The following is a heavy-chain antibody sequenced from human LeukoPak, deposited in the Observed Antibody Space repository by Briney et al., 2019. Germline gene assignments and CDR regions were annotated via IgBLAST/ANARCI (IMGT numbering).Heavy chain of an antibody. CDR1: GYTFTSYD. J-gene: IGHJ5*02. CDR3: ARGRRKIAAAGTGFDP. Sequence: ASVKVSCKASGYTFTSYDINWVRQATGQGLEWMGWMNPNSGNTGYAQKFQGRVTITRNTSISTAYMELSSLRSEDTAVYYCARGRRKIAAAGTGFDPWGQGTLVTVSS. CDR2: MNPNSGNT. V-gene: IGHV1-8*03. D-gene: IGHD6-13*01.